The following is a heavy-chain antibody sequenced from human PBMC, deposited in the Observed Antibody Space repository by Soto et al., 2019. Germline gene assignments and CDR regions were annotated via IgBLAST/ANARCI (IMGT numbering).Heavy chain of an antibody. CDR3: ARDRPTTVTSRPIDY. D-gene: IGHD4-17*01. CDR1: GYSISSHG. J-gene: IGHJ4*02. Sequence: QVQLVQSGPEVKKPGASVRVSCKASGYSISSHGFSWVRQAPGQGLEWMGWISAHRDKTNYEEKFQGRVSMTTDTSTSTAYMDLRSLTSDDTAVYYCARDRPTTVTSRPIDYWGQGTLVTVSS. V-gene: IGHV1-18*01. CDR2: ISAHRDKT.